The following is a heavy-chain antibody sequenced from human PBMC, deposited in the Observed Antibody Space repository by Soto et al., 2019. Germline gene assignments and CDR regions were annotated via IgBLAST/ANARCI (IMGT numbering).Heavy chain of an antibody. D-gene: IGHD2-15*01. Sequence: QVQLQESGPGLVKPSETLSLTCTVSGGSISSYYWSWIRQPPGKGLEWIGYIYYSGSTNNNPSRKSRVTISVDTSKNQFSLKLSSVPAADTAVYYCARRYGGTFDYWGQGTLVTVSS. J-gene: IGHJ4*02. CDR2: IYYSGST. CDR1: GGSISSYY. V-gene: IGHV4-59*08. CDR3: ARRYGGTFDY.